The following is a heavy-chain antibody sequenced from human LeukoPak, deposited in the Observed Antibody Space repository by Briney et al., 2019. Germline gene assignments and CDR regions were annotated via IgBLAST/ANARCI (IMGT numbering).Heavy chain of an antibody. Sequence: PGRSLRLSCAASGFTFSSYAMHWVRQAPGKGLEGVTVISYDGSNKYYADSVKGRFTISRDNSKNTLYLQMNSLRAEDTAVYYCAREGRGYCSSTSCYVDYWGQGTLVTVSS. CDR1: GFTFSSYA. V-gene: IGHV3-30-3*01. D-gene: IGHD2-2*01. CDR2: ISYDGSNK. J-gene: IGHJ4*02. CDR3: AREGRGYCSSTSCYVDY.